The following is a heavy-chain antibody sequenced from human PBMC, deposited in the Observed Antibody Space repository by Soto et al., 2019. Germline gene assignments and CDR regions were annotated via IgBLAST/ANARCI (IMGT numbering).Heavy chain of an antibody. D-gene: IGHD3-22*01. V-gene: IGHV4-4*07. J-gene: IGHJ4*02. CDR3: ARDSSGYYSLFAY. CDR2: IYTSGRT. CDR1: GGSISSYY. Sequence: SETLSLTCTVSGGSISSYYWSWIRQPAGNGLEWIGRIYTSGRTNYNPSLKSRVTMSVDTSKTQFSLKLSSVTAAETAIYYCARDSSGYYSLFAYWGQGNLVTVSS.